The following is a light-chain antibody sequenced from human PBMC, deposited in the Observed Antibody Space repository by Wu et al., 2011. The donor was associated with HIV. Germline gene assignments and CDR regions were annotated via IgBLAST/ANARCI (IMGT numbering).Light chain of an antibody. Sequence: EIVLTQSPDTLSLSPGERATLSCRASQRVSTYLAWYQQKPGQALRLLIYGASNRATAIPARFTGSGSGTDFTLTISSLEPEDFAVYYCQQYASSPHTFGQGTKLEIK. CDR3: QQYASSPHT. V-gene: IGKV3-11*01. CDR2: GAS. CDR1: QRVSTY. J-gene: IGKJ2*01.